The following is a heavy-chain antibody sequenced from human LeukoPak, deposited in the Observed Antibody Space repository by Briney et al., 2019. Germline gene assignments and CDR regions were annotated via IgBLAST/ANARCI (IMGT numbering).Heavy chain of an antibody. CDR2: IYYSGST. CDR1: GGSISSSNYY. V-gene: IGHV4-39*07. CDR3: ARRRVWLQPGYMDV. D-gene: IGHD5-24*01. Sequence: PSETLSLTCTVSGGSISSSNYYWGWIRQPPGKGLEWIGSIYYSGSTYYSPSLKSRVTISVDTSKNQFSLKLSSVTAADTAVYYCARRRVWLQPGYMDVWGKGTTVTISS. J-gene: IGHJ6*03.